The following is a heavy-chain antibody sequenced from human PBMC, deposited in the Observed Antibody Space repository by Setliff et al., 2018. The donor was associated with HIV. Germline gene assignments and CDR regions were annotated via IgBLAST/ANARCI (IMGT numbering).Heavy chain of an antibody. V-gene: IGHV1-8*01. CDR2: MNPNSGST. J-gene: IGHJ5*02. D-gene: IGHD3-10*01. CDR3: ARGNLILWFGELQREAFDP. Sequence: GASVKVSCKASGYTFTSYDINWVRQATGQGLEWMGWMNPNSGSTGYAQKFQGRVTMTRNTSISTAYMELSSLRSEDTAVYYCARGNLILWFGELQREAFDPWGQGTLVTVSS. CDR1: GYTFTSYD.